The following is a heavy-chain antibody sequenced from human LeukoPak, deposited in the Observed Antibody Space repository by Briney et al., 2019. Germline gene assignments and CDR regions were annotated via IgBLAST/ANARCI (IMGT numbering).Heavy chain of an antibody. CDR1: GGSFSGYY. D-gene: IGHD6-6*01. J-gene: IGHJ4*02. Sequence: SETLSLTCAVYGGSFSGYYWTWIRQPPGKGLEWIGEINHSGSTNYNPSLKSRVTISVDTSKNQFSLKLNSVTAADTAVYYCARDPRRARNFDYWGQGTLVTVSS. V-gene: IGHV4-34*01. CDR2: INHSGST. CDR3: ARDPRRARNFDY.